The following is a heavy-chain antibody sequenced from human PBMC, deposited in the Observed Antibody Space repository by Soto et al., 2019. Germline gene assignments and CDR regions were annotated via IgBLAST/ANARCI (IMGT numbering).Heavy chain of an antibody. CDR1: GFAVSNYF. J-gene: IGHJ4*02. V-gene: IGHV3-66*01. CDR3: ARDVLGGAYDFRH. D-gene: IGHD3-3*01. CDR2: ISSNGGT. Sequence: EVQLVESGGGLVQPGGSLRLSCAASGFAVSNYFMTWVRQAPGKGLEWVSVISSNGGTFYADSVKGRFTISRDSSKNTLDLQMYSLRVEDTAVYHCARDVLGGAYDFRHGGQGTLVTVSS.